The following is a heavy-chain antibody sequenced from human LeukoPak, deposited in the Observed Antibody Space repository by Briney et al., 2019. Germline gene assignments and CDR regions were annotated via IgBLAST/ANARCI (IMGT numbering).Heavy chain of an antibody. CDR2: IYTSGST. V-gene: IGHV4-61*02. D-gene: IGHD3-10*01. J-gene: IGHJ4*02. CDR3: ARDGITMVRGVIPPPY. CDR1: GGSISSGSYY. Sequence: PSETLSLTCTVSGGSISSGSYYWSWIRQPAGKGLEWIGRIYTSGSTNYNPSLKSRVTISVDTSKNQFSLKLSSVTAADTAVYYCARDGITMVRGVIPPPYWGQGTLVTVSS.